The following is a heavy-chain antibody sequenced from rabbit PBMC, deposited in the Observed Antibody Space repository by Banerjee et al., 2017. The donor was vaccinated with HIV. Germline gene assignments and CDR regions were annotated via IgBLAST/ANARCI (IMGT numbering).Heavy chain of an antibody. D-gene: IGHD6-1*01. J-gene: IGHJ2*01. CDR3: ARGSNYGGAGYDE. V-gene: IGHV1S45*01. CDR2: IYAGSSGST. CDR1: GFSFSSRYW. Sequence: QEQLVESGGGLVQPEGTLTLTCTASGFSFSSRYWICWVRQAPGKGLEWIACIYAGSSGSTYYASWAKGRFTISKTSSTTVTLQMTSLTAADTATYFCARGSNYGGAGYDEWGPGTLVTVS.